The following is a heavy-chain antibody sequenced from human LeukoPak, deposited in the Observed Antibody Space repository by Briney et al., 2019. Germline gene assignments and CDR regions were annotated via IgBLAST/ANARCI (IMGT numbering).Heavy chain of an antibody. CDR2: INPNSGGT. CDR3: ARGHFIVVVPAATYNWFDP. Sequence: GASVKVSCRASGYTFTGYYMHWVRQAPGQGLEWMGWINPNSGGTNYAQKFQGRVTMTRDTSISTAYMELSRLRSDDTAVYYCARGHFIVVVPAATYNWFDPWGQGTLVTVSS. V-gene: IGHV1-2*02. CDR1: GYTFTGYY. D-gene: IGHD2-2*01. J-gene: IGHJ5*02.